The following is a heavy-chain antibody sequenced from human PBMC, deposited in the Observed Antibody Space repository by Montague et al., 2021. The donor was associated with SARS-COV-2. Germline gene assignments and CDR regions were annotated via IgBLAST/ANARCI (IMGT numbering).Heavy chain of an antibody. CDR3: ARYRLIMGATGPYYYYFGLDV. J-gene: IGHJ6*02. CDR1: GFSISSYD. V-gene: IGHV3-48*03. Sequence: SLRLSCAASGFSISSYDLNWVRQAPGKGLEWISGITSSDSTTYYADSVKGRFTISRDNAKNSVSLQMNSLRVDDTAVYYWARYRLIMGATGPYYYYFGLDVWGQGTTVAVSS. D-gene: IGHD3-9*01. CDR2: ITSSDSTT.